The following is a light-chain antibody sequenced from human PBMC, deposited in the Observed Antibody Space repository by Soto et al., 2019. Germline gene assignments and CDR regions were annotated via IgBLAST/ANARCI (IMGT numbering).Light chain of an antibody. CDR2: KAS. CDR3: QQYNSYWWT. Sequence: DIQMTQSPSTLSASVGDRVTITCRASQSISTWLAWYQQKPGKAPKVLIYKASSLQSGVLLRFSGSGSGTEFTLTISSLQPDDFATYYCQQYNSYWWTFGQGTKVEIK. CDR1: QSISTW. J-gene: IGKJ1*01. V-gene: IGKV1-5*03.